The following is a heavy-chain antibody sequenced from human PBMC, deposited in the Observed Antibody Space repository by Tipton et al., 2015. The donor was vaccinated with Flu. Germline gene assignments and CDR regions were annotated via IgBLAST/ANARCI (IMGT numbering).Heavy chain of an antibody. D-gene: IGHD2-15*01. V-gene: IGHV4-34*01. Sequence: TLSLTCAVYGGSFSSHYWSWIRQPPGKGLEWIGEINPSGSTNYNPSLKSRVTISGDTSKNQVSLKLSSVTAADTAVYYCAAHCSGGSCCHAFDIWGQGTMVTVSS. CDR2: INPSGST. CDR1: GGSFSSHY. CDR3: AAHCSGGSCCHAFDI. J-gene: IGHJ3*02.